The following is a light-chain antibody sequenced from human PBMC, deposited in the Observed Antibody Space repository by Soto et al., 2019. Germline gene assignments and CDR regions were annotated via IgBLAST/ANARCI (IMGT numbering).Light chain of an antibody. CDR3: QINVGAPRT. V-gene: IGKV1-27*01. CDR2: TAS. CDR1: QDIGIY. Sequence: DIQMTQSPSSLSASVGDRVTITCRASQDIGIYLAWYQQKSGRVHKLLIYTASTLQAGVPSRFSGSGSRTDFTLTISSLQPEDVATYFCQINVGAPRTFGQGTKVDIK. J-gene: IGKJ1*01.